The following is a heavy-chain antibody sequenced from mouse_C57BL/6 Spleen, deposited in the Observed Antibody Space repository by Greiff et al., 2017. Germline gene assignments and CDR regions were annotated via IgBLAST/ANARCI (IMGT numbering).Heavy chain of an antibody. Sequence: EVQGVESGAGLVQPGGSMKLSCVASGFTFTNYWMNWVRQSPGKGLEWVAQIRLKSDNYASHYAESVKGRFTISRDDSKSSVYLQMNNLRAEDTGIYYCTVFYYYGSSYDYYAMDYWGQGTSVTVSS. D-gene: IGHD1-1*01. J-gene: IGHJ4*01. V-gene: IGHV6-3*01. CDR1: GFTFTNYW. CDR3: TVFYYYGSSYDYYAMDY. CDR2: IRLKSDNYAS.